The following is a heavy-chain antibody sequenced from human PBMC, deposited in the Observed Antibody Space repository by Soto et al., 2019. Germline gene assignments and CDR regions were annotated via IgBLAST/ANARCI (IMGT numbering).Heavy chain of an antibody. D-gene: IGHD2-15*01. CDR2: ISNSGTP. V-gene: IGHV4-31*03. Sequence: QVQLQESGPGLVKPSQTLSLTCTVSGASISSGGYYWSWIRQHPGKGLEWIGYISNSGTPYYNPSPKRRLTISADTSNNQISLKLTSVTAADTAVYYCARDDCSGGSCLSFWGQGTLVTVSS. J-gene: IGHJ4*02. CDR1: GASISSGGYY. CDR3: ARDDCSGGSCLSF.